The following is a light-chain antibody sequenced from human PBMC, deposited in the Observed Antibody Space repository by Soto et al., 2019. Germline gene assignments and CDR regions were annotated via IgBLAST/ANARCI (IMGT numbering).Light chain of an antibody. J-gene: IGKJ2*01. CDR1: QSVSSN. Sequence: EIVMTQSPANLSVSPGERATLSCRASQSVSSNLAWYQQTPGQAPRLLIYSASIRATGVPARFSGSGSGTEFTLTISSLQSEDFAVYYCQQYVNWPPWYTFGQGTKLEIK. CDR2: SAS. CDR3: QQYVNWPPWYT. V-gene: IGKV3-15*01.